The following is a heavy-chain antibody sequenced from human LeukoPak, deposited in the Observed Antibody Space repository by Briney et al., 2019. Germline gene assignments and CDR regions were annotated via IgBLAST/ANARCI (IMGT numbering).Heavy chain of an antibody. V-gene: IGHV3-7*01. CDR2: IDKDGNEI. CDR1: GLSIRNFW. CDR3: VTDGDKWNDFEY. J-gene: IGHJ4*02. Sequence: GGSLRLSCAASGLSIRNFWMHWVRQASGKGLEWVAIIDKDGNEIKYVDSVKGRFTLSRDNAKNSVYLQMNSLTTEDTALYYCVTDGDKWNDFEYWGQGTLVTVSS. D-gene: IGHD1-1*01.